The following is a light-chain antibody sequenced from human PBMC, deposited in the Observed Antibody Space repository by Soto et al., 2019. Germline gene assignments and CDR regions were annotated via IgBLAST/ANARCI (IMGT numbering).Light chain of an antibody. CDR2: GAS. CDR3: QQYHNWPPLT. V-gene: IGKV3-15*01. Sequence: EIVMTQSPATLSVSPGERATLSCRASQSVRSNLAWYQQKPGQAPRLLIYGASTRVTGISARFSGSGSGTEFTLAISSLQSEDFAVYYCQQYHNWPPLTFGGGTKVEIK. J-gene: IGKJ4*01. CDR1: QSVRSN.